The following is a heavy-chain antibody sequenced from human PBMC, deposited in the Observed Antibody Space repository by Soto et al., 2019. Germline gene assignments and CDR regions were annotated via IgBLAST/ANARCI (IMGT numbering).Heavy chain of an antibody. CDR1: GFTFDDYA. D-gene: IGHD1-26*01. Sequence: EVQLVESGGGLVQPGRSLRLSCAASGFTFDDYAMHWVRQAPGKGLEWVSGISWNSGSIGYADSVKGRFTISRDNAKNSLYLHMNSLRAEDTALYYCAKGGAGGMDVWGQGTTVTVSS. CDR3: AKGGAGGMDV. V-gene: IGHV3-9*01. CDR2: ISWNSGSI. J-gene: IGHJ6*02.